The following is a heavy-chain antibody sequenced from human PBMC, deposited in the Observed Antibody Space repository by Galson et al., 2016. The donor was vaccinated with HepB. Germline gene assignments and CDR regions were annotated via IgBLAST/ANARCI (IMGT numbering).Heavy chain of an antibody. J-gene: IGHJ5*02. CDR2: IYYNGHA. CDR3: ARAHYYGSGNWFDP. D-gene: IGHD3-10*01. V-gene: IGHV4-31*03. CDR1: GGSISSGSHY. Sequence: TLSLTCSVSGGSISSGSHYWSWIRQLPGKGPEWIGHIYYNGHAYYNPSLKNRVIISVETSKNQFSLKLSSVTAADTAVYYCARAHYYGSGNWFDPWGQGARVTVSS.